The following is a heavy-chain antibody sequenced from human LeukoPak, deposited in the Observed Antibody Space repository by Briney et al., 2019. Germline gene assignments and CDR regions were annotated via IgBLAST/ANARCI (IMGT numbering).Heavy chain of an antibody. J-gene: IGHJ4*02. CDR1: GFIFNDYS. CDR2: ISSGGSTI. D-gene: IGHD5-24*01. V-gene: IGHV3-48*01. Sequence: GGSLRLSCAASGFIFNDYSMNWVRQAPGKGLEWVSYISSGGSTIYYVDSVRGRFTISRDNVKNLLYLQMSSLRVEGTAVYYCARGEQQMTTMSIDYWGQGALVTVSS. CDR3: ARGEQQMTTMSIDY.